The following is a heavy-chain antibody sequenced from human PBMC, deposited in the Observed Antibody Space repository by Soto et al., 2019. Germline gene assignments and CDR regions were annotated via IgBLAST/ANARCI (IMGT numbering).Heavy chain of an antibody. CDR2: IKSKTDGGTT. Sequence: GGSLRLSCAASGFTFSNAWMSWVRQAPGKGLEWVGRIKSKTDGGTTDYAAPVKGRFTISRDDSKNTLYLQMNSLKTEDTAVYYCTTEPYYYDSSGLSAYWGQGTLVTVSS. J-gene: IGHJ4*02. CDR3: TTEPYYYDSSGLSAY. V-gene: IGHV3-15*01. D-gene: IGHD3-22*01. CDR1: GFTFSNAW.